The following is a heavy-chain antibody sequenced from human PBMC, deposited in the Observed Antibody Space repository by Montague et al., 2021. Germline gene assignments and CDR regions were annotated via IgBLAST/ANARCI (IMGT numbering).Heavy chain of an antibody. V-gene: IGHV3-74*01. Sequence: SLRLSCAASGFTFSSYVMHWVRQAPGKGLVWVSRISHDGTVTTYXDSVKGRFTISRDNAKNTLFLQMNSLRAEDTAVYYCTRDVNWDLSDYWGQGALVTVSS. CDR1: GFTFSSYV. CDR3: TRDVNWDLSDY. J-gene: IGHJ4*02. CDR2: ISHDGTVT. D-gene: IGHD7-27*01.